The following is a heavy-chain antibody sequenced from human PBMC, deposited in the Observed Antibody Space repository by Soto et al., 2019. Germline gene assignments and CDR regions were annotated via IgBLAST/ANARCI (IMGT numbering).Heavy chain of an antibody. CDR3: ARDPNRYYYGSGAGYYGMDV. J-gene: IGHJ6*02. Sequence: EASVKVSCKASGGTFSSYAISWVRQAPGQGLEWMGGIIPIFGTANYAQKFQGRVTITADESTSTAYMELSSLRSEDTAVYYCARDPNRYYYGSGAGYYGMDVWGQGTTVTVSS. D-gene: IGHD3-10*01. CDR2: IIPIFGTA. V-gene: IGHV1-69*13. CDR1: GGTFSSYA.